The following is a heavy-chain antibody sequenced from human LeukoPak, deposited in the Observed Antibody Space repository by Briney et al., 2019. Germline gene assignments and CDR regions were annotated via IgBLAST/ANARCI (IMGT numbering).Heavy chain of an antibody. V-gene: IGHV3-48*03. Sequence: GRSLRLSCAASGFTFSSYEMNWVRQAPGKGLEWVSYISSSGSTIYYANSVKGRFTISRDNSKNTLYLQMNSLRAEDSAIYYCARGHSAWYDYWGQGTLVTVSS. CDR3: ARGHSAWYDY. CDR2: ISSSGSTI. D-gene: IGHD6-19*01. CDR1: GFTFSSYE. J-gene: IGHJ4*02.